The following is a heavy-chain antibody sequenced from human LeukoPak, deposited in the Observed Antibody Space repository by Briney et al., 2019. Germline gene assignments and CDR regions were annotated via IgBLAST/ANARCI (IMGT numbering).Heavy chain of an antibody. CDR3: AKDSGAPWDAFDI. J-gene: IGHJ3*02. D-gene: IGHD4-17*01. CDR2: ISGTGTTI. CDR1: GFIFSDNY. V-gene: IGHV3-11*01. Sequence: GGSLRLSCAASGFIFSDNYMSWIRQAPEKGLEWVSYISGTGTTIYYADSVKGRFTISRDNAKNSLYPQMNNLRAEDTAVYYCAKDSGAPWDAFDIWGQGTMVTVSS.